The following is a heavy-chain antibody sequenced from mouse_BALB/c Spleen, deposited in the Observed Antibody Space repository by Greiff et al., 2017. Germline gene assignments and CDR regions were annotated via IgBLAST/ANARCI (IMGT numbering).Heavy chain of an antibody. J-gene: IGHJ3*01. V-gene: IGHV3-6*02. CDR1: GYSITSGYY. CDR2: ISYDGSN. Sequence: EVQLQQSGPGLVKPSQSLSLTCSVTGYSITSGYYWNWIRQFPGNKLEWMGYISYDGSNNYNPSLKNRISITRDTSKNQFFLKLNSVTTEDTATYYCAREGPSYYGNYEWFAYWGQGTLVTVSA. CDR3: AREGPSYYGNYEWFAY. D-gene: IGHD2-10*01.